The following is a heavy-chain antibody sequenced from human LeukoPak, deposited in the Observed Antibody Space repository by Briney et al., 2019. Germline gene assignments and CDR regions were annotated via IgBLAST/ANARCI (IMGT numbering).Heavy chain of an antibody. Sequence: PGGSLRLPCAASGFTFCRYAKHGVRQAPGKGLEWVAFISYDGSDKYYADSVKGRFTVSRDNSKSTLYLQMNSLRAEDTAIYYCAKDLDGYCSGDSCSFCDYWGQGTLVTVSS. J-gene: IGHJ4*02. D-gene: IGHD2-15*01. CDR3: AKDLDGYCSGDSCSFCDY. V-gene: IGHV3-30*18. CDR2: ISYDGSDK. CDR1: GFTFCRYA.